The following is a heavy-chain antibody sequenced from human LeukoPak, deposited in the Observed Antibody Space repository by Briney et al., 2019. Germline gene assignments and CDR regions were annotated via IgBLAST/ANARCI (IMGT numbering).Heavy chain of an antibody. V-gene: IGHV3-23*01. Sequence: GGSLRLSCAASGFTVSSNYMSWVRQAPGKGLEWVSAISGSGGSTYYADSVKGRFTISRDNSKNTLYLQMNSLRAEDTSIYFCAKALEQETVIALDSWGQGTLVTVSS. D-gene: IGHD6-13*01. J-gene: IGHJ4*02. CDR3: AKALEQETVIALDS. CDR1: GFTVSSNY. CDR2: ISGSGGST.